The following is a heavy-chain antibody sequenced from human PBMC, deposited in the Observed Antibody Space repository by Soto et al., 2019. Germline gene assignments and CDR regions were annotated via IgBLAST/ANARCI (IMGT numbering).Heavy chain of an antibody. CDR1: GFTVSGNY. Sequence: GGSLRLSCAASGFTVSGNYMSWVRQAPGKGLEWVSVIYSGGSTYYADSVKGRFTISRDNSKNTLYLQMNSLRTEDTAVYYCARSEQQLVLDAFDIWGQGTLLTVSS. J-gene: IGHJ3*02. D-gene: IGHD6-13*01. V-gene: IGHV3-66*01. CDR3: ARSEQQLVLDAFDI. CDR2: IYSGGST.